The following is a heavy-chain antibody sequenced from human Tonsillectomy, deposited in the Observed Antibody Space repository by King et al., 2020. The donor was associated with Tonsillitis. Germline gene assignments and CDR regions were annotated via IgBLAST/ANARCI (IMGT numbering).Heavy chain of an antibody. J-gene: IGHJ4*02. CDR1: GFTSGFTFGDYG. CDR3: AREGGQYPSGRFYFFDA. CDR2: INWIGGTT. Sequence: VQLVESGGRVVRPGGSLRLSCAASGFTSGFTFGDYGMSWVRQSPGKGLEWVAGINWIGGTTGYGDSVKGRFTISRDNAKNTLYLQMNSLGPEDTAVYYCAREGGQYPSGRFYFFDAWGQGTLVTVSA. V-gene: IGHV3-20*04. D-gene: IGHD6-19*01.